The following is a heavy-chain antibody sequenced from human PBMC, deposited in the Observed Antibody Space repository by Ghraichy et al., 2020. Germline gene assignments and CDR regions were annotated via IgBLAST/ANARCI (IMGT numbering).Heavy chain of an antibody. CDR1: GDSLSAYY. D-gene: IGHD5-18*01. Sequence: SQTLSLTCAVYGDSLSAYYWSWIRQPPGKGLEWIGDINHSGSTNYNPSLKSRVTISIDTSANQFSLKLSSVTAADTAVYYCARCGYSGPGADYGMDVWGQGSTV. CDR3: ARCGYSGPGADYGMDV. CDR2: INHSGST. J-gene: IGHJ6*02. V-gene: IGHV4-34*01.